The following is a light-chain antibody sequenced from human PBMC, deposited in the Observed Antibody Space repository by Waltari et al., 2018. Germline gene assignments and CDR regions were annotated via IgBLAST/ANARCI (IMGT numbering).Light chain of an antibody. Sequence: QSALTQPRSVSGSPGQSVTISCTGTSSDVGGYNYVSWYQHPPGKAPKLMIYDVSKRPSGVPDRFSGSKSGNTASLTISGLQAEDEADYYCCLYAGSYPWVFGGGTKLTVL. CDR3: CLYAGSYPWV. CDR1: SSDVGGYNY. CDR2: DVS. J-gene: IGLJ3*02. V-gene: IGLV2-11*01.